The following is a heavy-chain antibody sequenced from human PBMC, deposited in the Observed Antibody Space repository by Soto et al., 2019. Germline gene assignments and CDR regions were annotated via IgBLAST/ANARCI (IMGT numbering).Heavy chain of an antibody. J-gene: IGHJ4*02. D-gene: IGHD2-2*01. CDR2: IWYDGSNK. Sequence: PGGSLRLSCAASGFTFSSYGMHWVRQAPDKGLEWVAVIWYDGSNKYYADSVKGRFTISRDNSKNTLYLQMNSLRAEDTAVYYCARERLHCSSTSCYFDYWGQGTLVTVSS. CDR3: ARERLHCSSTSCYFDY. CDR1: GFTFSSYG. V-gene: IGHV3-33*01.